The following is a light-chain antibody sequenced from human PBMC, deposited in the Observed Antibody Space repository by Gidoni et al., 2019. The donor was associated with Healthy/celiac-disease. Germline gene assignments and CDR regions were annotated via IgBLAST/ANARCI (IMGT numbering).Light chain of an antibody. Sequence: EIVMTQSPATLSVSPGERATLSCRASQSVSSNLAWYQQKPGQAPRLLIYGASTRATGIPARFSGSGSGTEFTLTISSRQSEDFAVYYCQHPGAFGGGTKVEIK. V-gene: IGKV3-15*01. CDR3: QHPGA. CDR2: GAS. J-gene: IGKJ4*01. CDR1: QSVSSN.